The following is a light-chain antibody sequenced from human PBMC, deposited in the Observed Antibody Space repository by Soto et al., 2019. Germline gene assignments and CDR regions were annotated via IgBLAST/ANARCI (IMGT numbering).Light chain of an antibody. CDR2: RNN. CDR3: AAWDDSLSGRV. J-gene: IGLJ3*02. Sequence: QSVLTQPPSVSGTPGQRVTISCSGSSSNIGSDYVYWFQQLPGTAPKVLSYRNNQRPSGVPERSSGSKSGTSASLAISGLRSEDEADYYCAAWDDSLSGRVFGGGTKLTVL. CDR1: SSNIGSDY. V-gene: IGLV1-47*01.